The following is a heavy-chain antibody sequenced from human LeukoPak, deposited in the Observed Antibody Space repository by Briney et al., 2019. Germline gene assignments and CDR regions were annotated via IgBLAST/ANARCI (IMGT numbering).Heavy chain of an antibody. CDR1: SGSISSSNYY. CDR3: ARDGCGGSCFHYYYYYMDV. Sequence: SETLSLTCTVSSGSISSSNYYWSWIRQPAGKGLEWIGRISTIGITNYNPSLNSRVTISIDTSKNQFSLRLSSVTAADTAVYYCARDGCGGSCFHYYYYYMDVWGKGTTVTISS. CDR2: ISTIGIT. D-gene: IGHD2-15*01. J-gene: IGHJ6*03. V-gene: IGHV4-61*02.